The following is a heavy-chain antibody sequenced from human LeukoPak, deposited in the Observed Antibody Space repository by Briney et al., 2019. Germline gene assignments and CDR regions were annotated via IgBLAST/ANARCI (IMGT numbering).Heavy chain of an antibody. D-gene: IGHD3-3*01. J-gene: IGHJ6*03. CDR2: IYHSGST. CDR3: ARGLYDFWSGYYGDYYYMDV. Sequence: SETLSLTCAVSGGSISSSNWWSWVRQPPGKGLEWIGEIYHSGSTNYNPSLKSRVTISVDKSKNQFSLKLSSVTAADTAVYYCARGLYDFWSGYYGDYYYMDVWGKGTTVTVSS. CDR1: GGSISSSNW. V-gene: IGHV4-4*02.